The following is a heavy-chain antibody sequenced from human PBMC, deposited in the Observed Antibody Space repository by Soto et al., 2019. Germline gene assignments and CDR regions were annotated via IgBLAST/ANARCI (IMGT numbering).Heavy chain of an antibody. Sequence: QVQLVQSGAEVKKPGSSVKVSCKASGDTFTIFAISWVRQAPGQGLEWMGGIIPTIGTTNYAQRFQGGITITGDESTGTAYMELSSLKSEGTAVYYCARDLGSGYDPGDYWGQGTLVTVSS. CDR2: IIPTIGTT. V-gene: IGHV1-69*12. CDR3: ARDLGSGYDPGDY. D-gene: IGHD5-12*01. J-gene: IGHJ4*02. CDR1: GDTFTIFA.